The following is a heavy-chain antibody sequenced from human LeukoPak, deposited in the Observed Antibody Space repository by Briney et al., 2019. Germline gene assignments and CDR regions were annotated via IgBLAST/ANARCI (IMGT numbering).Heavy chain of an antibody. CDR3: ARDPSKLERRLSDDY. D-gene: IGHD1-1*01. CDR1: GGTFSSYA. Sequence: GSSVKVSCKASGGTFSSYAISWVRQAPGQGLEWMGRIIPILGIANYAQKFQGRVTITADKSTSTAYMELSSLRSEDTAVYYCARDPSKLERRLSDDYWGQGTLVTVSS. J-gene: IGHJ4*02. V-gene: IGHV1-69*04. CDR2: IIPILGIA.